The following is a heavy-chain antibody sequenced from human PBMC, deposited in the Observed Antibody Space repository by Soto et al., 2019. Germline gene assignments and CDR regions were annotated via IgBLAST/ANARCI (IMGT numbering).Heavy chain of an antibody. CDR1: GGSFSGYY. CDR3: ARLTMVRGVIIMGFDY. J-gene: IGHJ4*02. D-gene: IGHD3-10*01. CDR2: INHSGST. V-gene: IGHV4-34*01. Sequence: QVQLQQWGAGLLKPSETLSLTCAVYGGSFSGYYWSWIRQPPGKGLEWIGEINHSGSTNYNPSLTSRVTISVDTSKNQFSLKLSSVTAADTAVYYCARLTMVRGVIIMGFDYWGQGTLVTVSS.